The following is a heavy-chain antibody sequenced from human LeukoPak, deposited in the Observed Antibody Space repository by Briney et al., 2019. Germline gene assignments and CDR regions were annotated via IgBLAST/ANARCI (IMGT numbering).Heavy chain of an antibody. CDR1: GFTFSSFA. CDR2: ISYDGNNN. J-gene: IGHJ6*02. CDR3: AREQLYSGYYGLDV. V-gene: IGHV3-30-3*01. D-gene: IGHD2-21*01. Sequence: PGGSLRLSCAASGFTFSSFAVRWVRQAPGKGLEWVALISYDGNNNYYADSVRGRFTISRDNSKNTVNLQVNSLRPEDTAVYYCAREQLYSGYYGLDVWGQGTTLTVSS.